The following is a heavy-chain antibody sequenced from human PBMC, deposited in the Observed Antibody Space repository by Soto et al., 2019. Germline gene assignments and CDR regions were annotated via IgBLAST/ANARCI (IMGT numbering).Heavy chain of an antibody. V-gene: IGHV3-23*01. Sequence: EVQLLESGGGLVQPGGSLRLSCAASGFTFTSHALSWVRQAPGRGLARVAAISGGGDRTEFADSVKGRFVISGDNSQNTIYLQLNSLRVEDTAVYYCARSGRWYLGDYFDYWGQGTLVTVSS. CDR2: ISGGGDRT. D-gene: IGHD6-13*01. CDR1: GFTFTSHA. CDR3: ARSGRWYLGDYFDY. J-gene: IGHJ4*02.